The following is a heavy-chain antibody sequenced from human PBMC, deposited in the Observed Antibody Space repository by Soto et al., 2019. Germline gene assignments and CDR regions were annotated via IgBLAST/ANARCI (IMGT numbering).Heavy chain of an antibody. V-gene: IGHV4-34*01. Sequence: PSETLSLTCAVYGGSFSGYYWSWIRQPPGKGLEWIGEINLSGSTNYNPSPKSRVTISVDTSKNQFSLKLSSVTAADTAVYYCARGPRAYYDFWSGIRSRNWFDPWGQGTLVTVSS. D-gene: IGHD3-3*01. CDR3: ARGPRAYYDFWSGIRSRNWFDP. CDR1: GGSFSGYY. CDR2: INLSGST. J-gene: IGHJ5*02.